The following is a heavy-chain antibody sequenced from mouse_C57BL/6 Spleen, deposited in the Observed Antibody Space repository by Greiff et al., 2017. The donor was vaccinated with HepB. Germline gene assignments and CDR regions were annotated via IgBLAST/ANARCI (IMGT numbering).Heavy chain of an antibody. V-gene: IGHV3-6*01. CDR2: ISYDGSN. Sequence: EVKLQESGPGLVKPSQSLSLTCSVTGYSITSGYYWNWIRQFPGNKLEWMGYISYDGSNNYNPSLKNRISITRDTSKNQFFLKLNSVTTEDTATYYCATQGDSSGYWFAYWGQGTLVTVSA. CDR1: GYSITSGYY. J-gene: IGHJ3*01. CDR3: ATQGDSSGYWFAY. D-gene: IGHD3-2*02.